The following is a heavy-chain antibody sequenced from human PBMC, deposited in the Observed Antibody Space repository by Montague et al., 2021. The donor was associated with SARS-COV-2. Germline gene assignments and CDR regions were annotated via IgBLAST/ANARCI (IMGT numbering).Heavy chain of an antibody. V-gene: IGHV3-9*01. J-gene: IGHJ3*02. D-gene: IGHD2-2*01. Sequence: SLRLSCAASGFTFGDYAMHWVRQAPGKGLEWVSGISWNSGSIGYADSVKGRFTISRDNAKNSLYLQMNGLRAEDTALYYCAKDIGTYCSSTSCYWAGVFDIWGQGTMVTVSS. CDR1: GFTFGDYA. CDR3: AKDIGTYCSSTSCYWAGVFDI. CDR2: ISWNSGSI.